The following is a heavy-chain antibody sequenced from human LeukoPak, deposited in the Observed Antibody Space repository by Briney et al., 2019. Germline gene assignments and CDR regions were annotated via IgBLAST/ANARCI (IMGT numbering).Heavy chain of an antibody. V-gene: IGHV5-51*01. CDR3: ARSDDSRDDAFDI. D-gene: IGHD3-22*01. CDR2: IYPGDSDT. Sequence: GESLKISCKGSGYSLSSYWIGWVRQMPGKGLEWMGIIYPGDSDTRYSPSFQGQVTISADKSISTAYLQWSSLKASDTAMYYCARSDDSRDDAFDIWGQGTMVTVSS. J-gene: IGHJ3*02. CDR1: GYSLSSYW.